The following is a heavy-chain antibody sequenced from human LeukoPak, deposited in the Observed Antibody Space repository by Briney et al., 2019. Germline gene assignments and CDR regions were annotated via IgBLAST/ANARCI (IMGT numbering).Heavy chain of an antibody. CDR3: ARDFWTTNPESH. J-gene: IGHJ4*02. CDR2: INKDGSEK. D-gene: IGHD3/OR15-3a*01. CDR1: GFTFIYYS. V-gene: IGHV3-7*01. Sequence: GGSLRLSCAASGFTFIYYSMTWVRQAPGKGLEWVANINKDGSEKYYVDSVEGRFSISRDNAENLLYLQMDSLRAEDTAVYYCARDFWTTNPESHWGQGTLVTVSS.